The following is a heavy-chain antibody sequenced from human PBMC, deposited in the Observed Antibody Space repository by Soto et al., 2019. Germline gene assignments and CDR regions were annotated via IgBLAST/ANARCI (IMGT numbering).Heavy chain of an antibody. D-gene: IGHD3-10*01. J-gene: IGHJ1*01. CDR1: GFAFSNYW. V-gene: IGHV3-23*01. Sequence: GGSLRLSCAASGFAFSNYWMHWVRQAPGKGLEWVSAISGSGGSTYYADSVKGRFTISRDNSKNTLYLQMNSLRAEDTAVYYCAKDPSGNPGPRHWGQGTLVTVS. CDR3: AKDPSGNPGPRH. CDR2: ISGSGGST.